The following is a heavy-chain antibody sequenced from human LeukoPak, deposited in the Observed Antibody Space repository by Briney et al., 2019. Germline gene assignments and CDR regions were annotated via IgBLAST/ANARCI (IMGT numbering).Heavy chain of an antibody. Sequence: PGGSLRLSCAASGFTFDDYAMHWVRQAPGKGLEWVSGNSWNSGTIDYADSVKGRFTISGDNAKNSLYLQMNSLRAEDTAVYYCARGGRITMIVVVSEYFQHWGQGTLVTVSS. D-gene: IGHD3-22*01. V-gene: IGHV3-9*01. CDR1: GFTFDDYA. CDR2: NSWNSGTI. J-gene: IGHJ1*01. CDR3: ARGGRITMIVVVSEYFQH.